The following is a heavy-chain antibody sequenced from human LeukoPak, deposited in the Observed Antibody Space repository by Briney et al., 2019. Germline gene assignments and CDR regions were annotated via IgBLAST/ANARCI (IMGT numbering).Heavy chain of an antibody. J-gene: IGHJ4*02. V-gene: IGHV4-59*01. Sequence: SETLSLTCAVYGGSFSGYYWSWIRQPPGKGLEWIGYIYYSGSTNYNPSLKSRVTISVDTSKNQFSLKLSSVTAADTAVYYCARTYDGAYYFDYWGQGTLVTVSS. D-gene: IGHD3-22*01. CDR3: ARTYDGAYYFDY. CDR2: IYYSGST. CDR1: GGSFSGYY.